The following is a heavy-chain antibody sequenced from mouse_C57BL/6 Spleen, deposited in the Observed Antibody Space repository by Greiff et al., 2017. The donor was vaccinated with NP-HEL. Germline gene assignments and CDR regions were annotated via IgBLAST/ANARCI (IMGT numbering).Heavy chain of an antibody. D-gene: IGHD1-1*01. CDR2: IYPRSGNT. CDR1: GYTFTSYG. J-gene: IGHJ3*01. CDR3: ARRHHYYGSSYGFAY. Sequence: VQLQQSGAELARPGASVKLSCKASGYTFTSYGISWVKQRTGQGLEWIGEIYPRSGNTYYNEKFKGKATLTADKSSSTAYMELRSLTSEDSAVYFCARRHHYYGSSYGFAYWGQGTLVTVSA. V-gene: IGHV1-81*01.